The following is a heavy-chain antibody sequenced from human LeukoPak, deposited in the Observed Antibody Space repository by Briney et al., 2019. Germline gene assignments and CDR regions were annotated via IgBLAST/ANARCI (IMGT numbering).Heavy chain of an antibody. J-gene: IGHJ3*02. D-gene: IGHD3-10*01. CDR1: GFTFSSNG. Sequence: SGGSLRLSCAASGFTFSSNGMHWVRQAPGKGLEWAAVIWYDASNKYYGDSVKGRFTISRDNSKNTLYLQMSSLRAEDTAIYYCARAGEGFDTWGQGTKVTVSS. CDR3: ARAGEGFDT. V-gene: IGHV3-33*01. CDR2: IWYDASNK.